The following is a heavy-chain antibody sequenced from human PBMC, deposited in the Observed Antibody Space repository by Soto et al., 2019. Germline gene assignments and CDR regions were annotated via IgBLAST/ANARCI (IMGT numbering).Heavy chain of an antibody. J-gene: IGHJ6*04. Sequence: EVQLVESGGGLVQPGGSLRLSCAASGFIVSSKYMSWVRQAPGKGLEWVSLIQSGGSTYYAGSVEGRFTISRVNSEDTLFLRINSVRVEDTAMYYCTRDDVYCSSGGWHGVPMDDWGKGTTGTVAA. CDR1: GFIVSSKY. V-gene: IGHV3-66*01. CDR2: IQSGGST. D-gene: IGHD2-15*01. CDR3: TRDDVYCSSGGWHGVPMDD.